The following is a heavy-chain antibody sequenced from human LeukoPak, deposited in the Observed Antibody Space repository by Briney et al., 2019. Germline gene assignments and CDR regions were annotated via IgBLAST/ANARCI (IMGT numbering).Heavy chain of an antibody. CDR1: GFTFSSYA. Sequence: GGSLRLSCAASGFTFSSYAMHWVRQAPGKGLEWVAFIRYDGSNKYYADSVKGRFTISRDNSKNTLYLQMNSLRAEDTAVYYCAAHTVTTRGTDYWGQGTLVTVSS. CDR2: IRYDGSNK. CDR3: AAHTVTTRGTDY. V-gene: IGHV3-30*02. D-gene: IGHD4-11*01. J-gene: IGHJ4*02.